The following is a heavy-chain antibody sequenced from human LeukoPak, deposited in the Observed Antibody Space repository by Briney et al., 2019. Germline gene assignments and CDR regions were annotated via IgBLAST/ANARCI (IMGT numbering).Heavy chain of an antibody. J-gene: IGHJ4*02. D-gene: IGHD2-21*02. Sequence: GGSLRLSCAASGFTFSSYSMNWVRQAPGKGLEWVSSISSSSSYIYYADSVKGRFTISRDNAKNTLYLQMNSLRAEDTAVYYCAREGHIVVVTAIYFDYWGQGTLVTVSS. CDR2: ISSSSSYI. CDR3: AREGHIVVVTAIYFDY. CDR1: GFTFSSYS. V-gene: IGHV3-21*01.